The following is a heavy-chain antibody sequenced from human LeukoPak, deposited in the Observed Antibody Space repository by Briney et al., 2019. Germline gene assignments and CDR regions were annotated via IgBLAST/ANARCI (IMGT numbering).Heavy chain of an antibody. J-gene: IGHJ3*02. CDR1: GGSISSYY. D-gene: IGHD3-9*01. V-gene: IGHV4-59*01. Sequence: SETLSLTCTVSGGSISSYYWSWIRQPPGKGLEWIGYIYYSGSTNYNPSLKSRVTISVDTSKNQFSLKLSSVTAADTAIYYCARQGYDILTGYIDAFDIWGQGTMVTVSS. CDR3: ARQGYDILTGYIDAFDI. CDR2: IYYSGST.